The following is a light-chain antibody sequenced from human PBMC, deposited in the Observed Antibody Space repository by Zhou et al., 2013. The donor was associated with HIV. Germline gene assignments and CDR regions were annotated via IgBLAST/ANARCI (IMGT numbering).Light chain of an antibody. Sequence: ELVLTQSPGTLSLSPGERATLSCRASQSVSSNYLAWYQQKPGQPPRLVIFGASSRATDIPDRFSGSGSGTDFTLSISRLEPEDFAVYYCQQYGDSALTFGGGTKVEIK. V-gene: IGKV3-20*01. CDR2: GAS. CDR1: QSVSSNY. J-gene: IGKJ4*01. CDR3: QQYGDSALT.